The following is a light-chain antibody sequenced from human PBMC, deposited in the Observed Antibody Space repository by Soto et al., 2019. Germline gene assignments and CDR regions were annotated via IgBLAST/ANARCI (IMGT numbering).Light chain of an antibody. CDR1: QSVTNY. J-gene: IGKJ1*01. Sequence: EIVLTQSPATLSLSPGERATLSCRASQSVTNYLAWYQQNPGQAPRLLIYDASNRATGIPARFSSSGSGTDFTLTISSLEPEDFAVYYCQQRSNWPSGTFGQGTKVEIK. CDR3: QQRSNWPSGT. V-gene: IGKV3-11*01. CDR2: DAS.